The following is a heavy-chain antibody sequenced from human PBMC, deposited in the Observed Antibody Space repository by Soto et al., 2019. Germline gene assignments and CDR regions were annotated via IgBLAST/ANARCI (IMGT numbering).Heavy chain of an antibody. J-gene: IGHJ6*02. CDR3: ARGDREDIEEVVGVRPGEYSMDV. CDR2: ISYDGSRK. V-gene: IGHV3-30-3*01. Sequence: QEHLVESGGGVVQPGSSLRLSCAASEFTFRIFAMHWLRQSPGKGLEWVAVISYDGSRKADSVKGRFTVSRDNSWNTLYLQMNSVRAEDTAIYYCARGDREDIEEVVGVRPGEYSMDVWGQGTTVTVSS. CDR1: EFTFRIFA. D-gene: IGHD1-26*01.